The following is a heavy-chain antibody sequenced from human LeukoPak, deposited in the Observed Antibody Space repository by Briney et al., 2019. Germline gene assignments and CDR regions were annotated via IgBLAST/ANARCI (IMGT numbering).Heavy chain of an antibody. Sequence: PSETLSLTCTVSGGSISNNNYYWGWIRQPQGKGLEWIGNIYYSGSTYHNPSLKSRVTISVDTSKNQFSLNLNSVTAADTAVYYCARSRTGYGNNWFDPWGQGTLVTVSS. CDR3: ARSRTGYGNNWFDP. CDR2: IYYSGST. V-gene: IGHV4-39*07. CDR1: GGSISNNNYY. J-gene: IGHJ5*02. D-gene: IGHD5-12*01.